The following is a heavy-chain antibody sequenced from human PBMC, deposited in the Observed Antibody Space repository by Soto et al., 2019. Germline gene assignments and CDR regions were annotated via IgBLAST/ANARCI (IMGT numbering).Heavy chain of an antibody. Sequence: QVPLVESGGGVVQPGRSLRVSCAASGFPFISYGIHWVREGPDKGLEWMAIISYDGSDKYYADSVKSRFTISRDNSKNTLYLQMNRLRPDDSALYYCVGGQYYFDYRGQGTLVIVSS. CDR3: VGGQYYFDY. D-gene: IGHD3-10*01. CDR1: GFPFISYG. V-gene: IGHV3-30*03. CDR2: ISYDGSDK. J-gene: IGHJ4*02.